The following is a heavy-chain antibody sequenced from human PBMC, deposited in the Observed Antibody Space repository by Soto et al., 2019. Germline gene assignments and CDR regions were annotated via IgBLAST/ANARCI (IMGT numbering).Heavy chain of an antibody. CDR2: ISPYNGNT. D-gene: IGHD2-8*01. CDR3: AKNGQPPYYYYGLDV. J-gene: IGHJ6*02. CDR1: GYSLTIFG. V-gene: IGHV1-18*01. Sequence: ASVKVSCKASGYSLTIFGITWVRQAPGQGLEWMGWISPYNGNTNYAQKLQGRVTMTTDTSTSTAYMELRSLTSDDTAVYYCAKNGQPPYYYYGLDVWGQGTKVTVSS.